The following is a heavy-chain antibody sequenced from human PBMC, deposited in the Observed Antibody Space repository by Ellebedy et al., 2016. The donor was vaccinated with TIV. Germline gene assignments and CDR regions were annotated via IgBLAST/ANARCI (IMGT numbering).Heavy chain of an antibody. Sequence: MPSETLSLTCTVSGGSISSSSYYWGWIRQPPGKGLEWIGYTYYSGGTYYNPSLKSRVTISMDTSKNQFSLKVTSVTVADTAVYYCARDRGGNPAHRGVDPWGQGTLVTVSS. CDR1: GGSISSSSYY. V-gene: IGHV4-30-4*08. CDR2: TYYSGGT. J-gene: IGHJ5*02. D-gene: IGHD1-14*01. CDR3: ARDRGGNPAHRGVDP.